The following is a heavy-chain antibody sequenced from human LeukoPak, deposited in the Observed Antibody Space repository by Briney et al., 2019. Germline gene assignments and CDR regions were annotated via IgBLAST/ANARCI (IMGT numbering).Heavy chain of an antibody. V-gene: IGHV4-59*11. CDR2: IHYSGST. CDR1: GGSISSHY. J-gene: IGHJ6*03. CDR3: ARDLGPIAARRYYYYYMDV. D-gene: IGHD6-6*01. Sequence: PSETLSLTCTVSGGSISSHYWSWIRQPPGKGLEWIGYIHYSGSTNYNPSLKSRFTISVDTSKNQFSLKLSSVTAADTAVYYCARDLGPIAARRYYYYYMDVWGKGTTVTVSS.